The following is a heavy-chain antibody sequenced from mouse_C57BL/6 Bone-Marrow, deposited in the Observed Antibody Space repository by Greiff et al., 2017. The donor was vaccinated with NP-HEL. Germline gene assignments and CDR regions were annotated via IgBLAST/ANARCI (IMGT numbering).Heavy chain of an antibody. Sequence: QVQLQQPGAELVRPGSSVKLSCKASGYTFTSYWMDWVKQRPGQGLEWIGNIYPSDSETHYNQKFKDKATLTVDKSSSTAYMQLSSLTSEDSAVYDCARRGGGAAVDYGGQGTAVTVSA. J-gene: IGHJ4*01. CDR1: GYTFTSYW. V-gene: IGHV1-61*01. CDR2: IYPSDSET. CDR3: ARRGGGAAVDY. D-gene: IGHD3-3*01.